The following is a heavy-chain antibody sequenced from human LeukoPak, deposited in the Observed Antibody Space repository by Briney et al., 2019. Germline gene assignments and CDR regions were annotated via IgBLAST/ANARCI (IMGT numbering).Heavy chain of an antibody. D-gene: IGHD1-26*01. V-gene: IGHV4-38-2*01. J-gene: IGHJ6*03. CDR2: IYHSGST. CDR1: GYYISSGYY. CDR3: ARLGGSYSSLYMDV. Sequence: SETLSLTCAVSGYYISSGYYWGWIRQPPGKGLEWIGSIYHSGSTYYNPSLKSRVTISVDTSKNQFSLKLSSVTAADTAVYYCARLGGSYSSLYMDVWGKGTTVTVSS.